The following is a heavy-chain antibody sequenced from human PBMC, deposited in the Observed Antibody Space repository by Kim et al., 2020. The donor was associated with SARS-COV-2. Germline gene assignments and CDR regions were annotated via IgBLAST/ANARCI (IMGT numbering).Heavy chain of an antibody. CDR2: ISGSGGST. V-gene: IGHV3-23*01. J-gene: IGHJ3*02. CDR1: GFTFSSYA. D-gene: IGHD3-22*01. Sequence: GGSLRLSCAASGFTFSSYAMSWVRQAPGKGLEWVSAISGSGGSTYYADSVKGRFTISRDNSKNTLYLQMNSLRAEDTAVYYCAKDLNTMIVVVITTGHYAFDIWGQGTMVTVSS. CDR3: AKDLNTMIVVVITTGHYAFDI.